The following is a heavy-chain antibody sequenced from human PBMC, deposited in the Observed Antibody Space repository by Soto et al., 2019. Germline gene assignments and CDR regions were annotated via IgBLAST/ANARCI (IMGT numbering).Heavy chain of an antibody. Sequence: SETLSLTCTVSGGSISSGGYYWSWIRQHPGKGLEWIGYIYYSGSTYYNPSLKSRVTISVDTSKNQFSLKLSSVTAADTAVYYCAIYDSSGYRGFQHCGQGTLVTVSS. D-gene: IGHD3-22*01. V-gene: IGHV4-31*03. J-gene: IGHJ1*01. CDR3: AIYDSSGYRGFQH. CDR1: GGSISSGGYY. CDR2: IYYSGST.